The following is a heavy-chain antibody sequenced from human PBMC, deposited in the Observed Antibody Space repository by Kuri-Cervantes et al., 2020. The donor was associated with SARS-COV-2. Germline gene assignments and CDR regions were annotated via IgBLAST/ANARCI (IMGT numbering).Heavy chain of an antibody. CDR1: GGSISSSGYF. CDR3: ASNTASSSWYGSDFQH. J-gene: IGHJ1*01. D-gene: IGHD6-13*01. V-gene: IGHV4-39*07. Sequence: SETLSLTCNVSGGSISSSGYFWGWIRQPPGKGPEWIASMSYSGIAYYNPSLKSRVTMSLGTSLGTSKNQFSLKLSSVTAADTAVYYCASNTASSSWYGSDFQHWGQGTLVTVSS. CDR2: MSYSGIA.